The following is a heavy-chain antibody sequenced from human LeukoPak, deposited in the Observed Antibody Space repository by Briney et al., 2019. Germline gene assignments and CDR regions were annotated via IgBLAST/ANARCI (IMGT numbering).Heavy chain of an antibody. D-gene: IGHD4-11*01. V-gene: IGHV3-33*01. CDR1: GFTFSSYG. CDR3: ARSYSNHLFGMDV. Sequence: GRSLRLSCAASGFTFSSYGMHWVRQAPGKGLEWVAVMWDDGSNDYYADSVRGRFTISRDNSKNTVFLQMNSVRVEDTAVYYCARSYSNHLFGMDVWGQGTAVTVSS. J-gene: IGHJ6*02. CDR2: MWDDGSND.